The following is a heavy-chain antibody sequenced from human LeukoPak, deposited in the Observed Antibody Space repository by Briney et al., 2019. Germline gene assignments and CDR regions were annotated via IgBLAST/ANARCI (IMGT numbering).Heavy chain of an antibody. V-gene: IGHV1-69*05. D-gene: IGHD3-10*01. J-gene: IGHJ4*02. CDR3: ASLPTDYYGSGSYYNGGY. CDR1: GGTFSSYA. Sequence: SVKVSCKASGGTFSSYAISWVRQAPGQGLEWMGGIIPIFGTANYAQKFQGRVTITTDESTSTAYMELSSLRSEDTAAYYCASLPTDYYGSGSYYNGGYWGQGTLVTVSS. CDR2: IIPIFGTA.